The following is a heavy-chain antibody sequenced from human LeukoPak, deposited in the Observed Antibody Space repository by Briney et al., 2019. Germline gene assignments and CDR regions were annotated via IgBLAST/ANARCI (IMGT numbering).Heavy chain of an antibody. CDR1: GGSISSYY. J-gene: IGHJ4*02. V-gene: IGHV4-34*01. Sequence: PSETLSLTCTVSGGSISSYYWSWIRQPPGKGLEWIGEINHSGSTNYNPSLKSRVTISVDTSKNQFSLKLSSVTAADTAVYYCARGHPLNCTNGVCYMSYFDYWGQGTLVTVSS. D-gene: IGHD2-8*01. CDR3: ARGHPLNCTNGVCYMSYFDY. CDR2: INHSGST.